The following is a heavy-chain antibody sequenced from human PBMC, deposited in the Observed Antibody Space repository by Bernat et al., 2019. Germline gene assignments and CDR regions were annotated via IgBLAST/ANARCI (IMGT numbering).Heavy chain of an antibody. CDR2: INNGGGST. V-gene: IGHV3-23*01. Sequence: EVQLLESGGGLAQPGGSLRLSCAASGFTFSAYAMSWVRQAPGKGLEWVSTINNGGGSTYSADSVKGRFTISRDNSKNTLFLQMNSLRAEDTAVYYCAKCRYSSSHYYMDVWCKGTTVTVSS. CDR3: AKCRYSSSHYYMDV. D-gene: IGHD6-6*01. J-gene: IGHJ6*03. CDR1: GFTFSAYA.